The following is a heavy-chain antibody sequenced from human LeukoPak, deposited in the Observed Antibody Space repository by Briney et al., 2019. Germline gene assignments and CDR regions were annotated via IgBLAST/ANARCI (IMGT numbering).Heavy chain of an antibody. Sequence: GGSLRLSCAASGFTFSSNGMHWVRQAPGKGLEWVAVISYDGSDKHYADSVKGRFTVSRDNSKNTLYLQMKSLRAEDTAVYYCAKGGGYEAQYYYYYLDVWGKGTTVTVSS. CDR2: ISYDGSDK. J-gene: IGHJ6*03. CDR1: GFTFSSNG. CDR3: AKGGGYEAQYYYYYLDV. V-gene: IGHV3-30*18. D-gene: IGHD5-12*01.